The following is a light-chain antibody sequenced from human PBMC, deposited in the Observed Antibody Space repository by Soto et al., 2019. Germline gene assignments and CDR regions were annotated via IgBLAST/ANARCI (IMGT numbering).Light chain of an antibody. CDR2: AAS. Sequence: DIQMTHSPSSLSASVGDRVTITCQASQDINKNLIWYQQKPGKAPKLLIYAASTLQSGVPSRFSGSGSGTDFTLIISSLQPEDFATFYCQQSYNIPITFGQGTRLEIK. J-gene: IGKJ5*01. CDR1: QDINKN. V-gene: IGKV1-39*01. CDR3: QQSYNIPIT.